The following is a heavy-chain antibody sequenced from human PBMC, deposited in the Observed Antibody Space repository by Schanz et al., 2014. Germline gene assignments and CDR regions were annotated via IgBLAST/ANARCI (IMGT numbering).Heavy chain of an antibody. CDR3: AKYRGYYRVSGSYRELEY. CDR2: VSRSTPDI. Sequence: DVQLLESGGGLVQPGGSLRLSCTASGFTFSSYSMNWVRQAPGKGLEWVSYVSRSTPDIYYADSVKGRFTISRDNAKNSLYLQMNSLRPEDTAVYYCAKYRGYYRVSGSYRELEYWGQGTLVTVSS. J-gene: IGHJ4*02. CDR1: GFTFSSYS. D-gene: IGHD3-10*01. V-gene: IGHV3-48*01.